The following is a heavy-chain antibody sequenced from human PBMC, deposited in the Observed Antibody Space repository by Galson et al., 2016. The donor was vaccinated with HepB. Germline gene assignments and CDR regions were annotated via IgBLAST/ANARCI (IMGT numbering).Heavy chain of an antibody. Sequence: SLRLSCAASGFTFSSCGMHWVRQAPGKGLEWVAVISNDGSNKQYADSVKGRFTISRDNSKNMLYLQMNSLRTEDTAVYFCARDGAVPSYYAGSGYYLRADHWGQGTLVTVSS. CDR3: ARDGAVPSYYAGSGYYLRADH. J-gene: IGHJ5*02. CDR2: ISNDGSNK. V-gene: IGHV3-30*04. CDR1: GFTFSSCG. D-gene: IGHD3-22*01.